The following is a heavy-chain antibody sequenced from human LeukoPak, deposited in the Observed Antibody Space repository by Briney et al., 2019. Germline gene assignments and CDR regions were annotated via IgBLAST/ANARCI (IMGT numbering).Heavy chain of an antibody. CDR2: ISAYTGDT. CDR1: GYTFSTFG. CDR3: ARMNDGIRGPTDL. J-gene: IGHJ5*02. V-gene: IGHV1-18*01. D-gene: IGHD3-10*01. Sequence: ASVTVSCMASGYTFSTFGITWVRQAPGQGLEYMGWISAYTGDTNSAQEFQGRVTMTTDTSTSTAYMHLRSLRSGDTAIYYCARMNDGIRGPTDLWGQGTLVTVSS.